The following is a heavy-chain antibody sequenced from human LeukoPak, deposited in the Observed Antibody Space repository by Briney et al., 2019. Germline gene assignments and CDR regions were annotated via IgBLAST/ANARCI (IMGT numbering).Heavy chain of an antibody. J-gene: IGHJ4*02. D-gene: IGHD6-13*01. Sequence: GGSLRLSCVASGLTFSSYWMSGVRQAPGGGLEWVANIKQDGSDKYYVDSVKGRFTISRDNAKKSLYLQMNSLRAEDTAVYYCATGQQLGYWGQGTLVTVSS. CDR3: ATGQQLGY. CDR1: GLTFSSYW. CDR2: IKQDGSDK. V-gene: IGHV3-7*01.